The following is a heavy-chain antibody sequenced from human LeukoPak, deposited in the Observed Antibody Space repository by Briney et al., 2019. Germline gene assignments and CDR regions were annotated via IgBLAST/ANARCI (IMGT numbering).Heavy chain of an antibody. Sequence: SETLSLTCTVSGGSISTYYWSWIRQPPGKGLEWIGYIHYSGTTNYNPSLKNRVTISLDTSKNQSSMNLGSVTAADTAVYFCARMGGYSGYATHWGQGTLVTVFS. CDR2: IHYSGTT. D-gene: IGHD5-12*01. J-gene: IGHJ4*02. CDR3: ARMGGYSGYATH. CDR1: GGSISTYY. V-gene: IGHV4-59*08.